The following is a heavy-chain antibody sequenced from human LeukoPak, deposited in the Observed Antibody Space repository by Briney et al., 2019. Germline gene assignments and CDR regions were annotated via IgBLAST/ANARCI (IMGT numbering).Heavy chain of an antibody. J-gene: IGHJ4*02. V-gene: IGHV1-18*01. D-gene: IGHD2-2*01. CDR3: ARDFCSSTSCYFDS. CDR1: GYSFTTYG. Sequence: ASVKVSCKASGYSFTTYGITWVRQAPGQGLEGMGWISAFNGNTNYAQKLQGRVTMTTDTYTSTAYMELRSLRSDDAAVYYCARDFCSSTSCYFDSWGQGTLVTVSS. CDR2: ISAFNGNT.